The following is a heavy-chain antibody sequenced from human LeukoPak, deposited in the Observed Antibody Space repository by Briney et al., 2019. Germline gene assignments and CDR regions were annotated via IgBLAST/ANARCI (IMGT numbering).Heavy chain of an antibody. CDR1: GFTFSSYA. Sequence: GGSLRLSCAASGFTFSSYAMHWVRQAPGKGLEWVAVISYDGSNKYYADSVKGRFTISRDNSKNTLYLQMNSLRAEDTAVYYCAKDPHDSGNYYFDYWGQGTPVTVSS. CDR2: ISYDGSNK. D-gene: IGHD1-26*01. V-gene: IGHV3-30-3*01. J-gene: IGHJ4*02. CDR3: AKDPHDSGNYYFDY.